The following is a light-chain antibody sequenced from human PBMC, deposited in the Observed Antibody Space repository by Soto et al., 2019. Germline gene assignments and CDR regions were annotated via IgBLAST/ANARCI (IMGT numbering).Light chain of an antibody. Sequence: QSVLTQPASVSGSPGQSITISCTGTSSDVGGYNYVSWYQHHPDKAPKLMIYDVSNRPSGVSNRFSGSKPGNTASLSISGLQPEGEADYYCCSYRTSNTRQIVCGTGTKVTVL. CDR1: SSDVGGYNY. V-gene: IGLV2-14*03. CDR2: DVS. J-gene: IGLJ1*01. CDR3: CSYRTSNTRQIV.